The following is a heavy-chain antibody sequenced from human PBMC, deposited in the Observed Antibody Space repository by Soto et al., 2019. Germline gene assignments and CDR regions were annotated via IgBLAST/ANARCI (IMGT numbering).Heavy chain of an antibody. V-gene: IGHV3-15*07. CDR3: TLRDY. J-gene: IGHJ4*02. CDR2: IKSKTDGGTI. Sequence: EVQLVESGGALVKPGGSLRLSCVGSGFTFTNAWMTWVRQAPGKGLEWVGRIKSKTDGGTIDYAAPVKDRFIISRDDSKNMVYLEMNRLKTEDTAVYFCTLRDYWGQGTLVTVAS. D-gene: IGHD5-12*01. CDR1: GFTFTNAW.